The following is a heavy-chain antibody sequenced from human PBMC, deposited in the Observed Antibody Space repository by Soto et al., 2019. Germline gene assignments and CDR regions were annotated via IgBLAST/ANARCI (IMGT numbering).Heavy chain of an antibody. CDR1: GGSISSGGYY. J-gene: IGHJ4*02. Sequence: QVQLQESGPGLVKPSQTLSLTCTVSGGSISSGGYYWSWIRQHPGKGLEWIGYIYYSGSTYYNPSLKSRVNISVDTSKNQFSLKLSSVTAADTAVYYCAREWGVGIAAAGTIDYWGQGTLVTVSS. D-gene: IGHD6-13*01. CDR2: IYYSGST. V-gene: IGHV4-31*03. CDR3: AREWGVGIAAAGTIDY.